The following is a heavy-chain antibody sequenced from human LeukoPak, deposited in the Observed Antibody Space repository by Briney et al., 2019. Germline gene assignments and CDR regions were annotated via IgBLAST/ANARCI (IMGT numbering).Heavy chain of an antibody. CDR1: GFTFSSYA. V-gene: IGHV3-23*01. Sequence: GGSLRLSCAASGFTFSSYAMAWVRQAPGKGLEWVSIISGSGGSTYYADSVKGRFTISRDNSKNTLYLQMNSLRADDTAVYYCAKDGRFLGFDYWGQGTLVTVSS. D-gene: IGHD3-3*01. CDR3: AKDGRFLGFDY. CDR2: ISGSGGST. J-gene: IGHJ4*02.